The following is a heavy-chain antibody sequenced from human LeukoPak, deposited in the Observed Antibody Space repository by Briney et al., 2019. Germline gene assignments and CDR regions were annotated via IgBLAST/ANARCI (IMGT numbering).Heavy chain of an antibody. J-gene: IGHJ3*02. D-gene: IGHD5-18*01. V-gene: IGHV1-2*02. CDR3: ARVRGYSYGSGAFDI. Sequence: ASVKVSCKASGYTFTGYYMHWVRQAPGQGLEWMGWINPNSGGTNYAQRFQGRVTMTRDTSISTAYMELSRLRSDDTAVYYCARVRGYSYGSGAFDIWGQGTMVTVSS. CDR1: GYTFTGYY. CDR2: INPNSGGT.